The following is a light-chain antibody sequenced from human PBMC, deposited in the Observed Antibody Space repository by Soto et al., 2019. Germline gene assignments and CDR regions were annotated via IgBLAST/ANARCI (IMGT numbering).Light chain of an antibody. CDR3: SAYAGSSTL. CDR1: SSNIGAGYD. Sequence: QSVLTQPPSVSGAPGQRVTISCTGSSSNIGAGYDVHWYQQLPGTAPKLLIYGNSNRPSGVPDRFSGSKSGTSASLAITGLQAEDEADYYCSAYAGSSTLFGGGTKLTVL. V-gene: IGLV1-40*01. CDR2: GNS. J-gene: IGLJ2*01.